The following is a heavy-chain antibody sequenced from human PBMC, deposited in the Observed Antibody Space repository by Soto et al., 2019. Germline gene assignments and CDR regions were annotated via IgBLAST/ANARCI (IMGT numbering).Heavy chain of an antibody. J-gene: IGHJ6*02. CDR2: INHSGST. D-gene: IGHD2-8*01. V-gene: IGHV4-34*01. CDR3: ARGGYGVYFNYYGMDV. Sequence: QVQLQQWGAGLLKPSETLSLTCAVYGGSFSGYYWSWIRQPPGKGLEWIGEINHSGSTNYNPSLKSRVTISVDTSKNQFSLKLSSVTAADTAVYYCARGGYGVYFNYYGMDVWGQGTTVTVSS. CDR1: GGSFSGYY.